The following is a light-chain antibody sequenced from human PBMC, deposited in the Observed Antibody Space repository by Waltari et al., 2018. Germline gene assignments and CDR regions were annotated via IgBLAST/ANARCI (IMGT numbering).Light chain of an antibody. CDR3: QSYDTSLSVV. J-gene: IGLJ2*01. CDR1: GSNLGAGYA. CDR2: GTS. Sequence: QSVLTQPPSVSGAPGQRVSISCTGSGSNLGAGYAVHWYQQHPGKAPKLLIYGTSTRPPGVPDRFCGSQSGTSASLAITALQAEDEAEYYCQSYDTSLSVVFGGGTKLTVL. V-gene: IGLV1-40*01.